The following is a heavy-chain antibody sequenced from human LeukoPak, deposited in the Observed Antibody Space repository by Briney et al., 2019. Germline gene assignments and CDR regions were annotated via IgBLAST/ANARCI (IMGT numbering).Heavy chain of an antibody. D-gene: IGHD3-10*01. Sequence: GGSLRLSCSASGFTFSSSAMHWVRQAPGKGLEYVPAISSSGGSTYYADSVEGRFTISRDNSKNTLSLQMSSLRAEDTAVYYCVKDSRASGRGGDFDYWGQGTLVTVSS. CDR2: ISSSGGST. V-gene: IGHV3-64D*09. CDR3: VKDSRASGRGGDFDY. J-gene: IGHJ4*02. CDR1: GFTFSSSA.